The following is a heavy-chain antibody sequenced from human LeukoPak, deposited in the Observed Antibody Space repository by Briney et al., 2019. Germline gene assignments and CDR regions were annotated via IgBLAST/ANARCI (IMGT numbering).Heavy chain of an antibody. CDR3: AGDPRIEAAGNYFDF. CDR2: ISYDGSNK. D-gene: IGHD6-13*01. J-gene: IGHJ4*02. V-gene: IGHV3-30*03. CDR1: GFTFSSYG. Sequence: GGSLRLSCAASGFTFSSYGMHWVRQAPGKGLEWVAVISYDGSNKYYADSVKGRFTISRDNSKDTLYLQMNSLRAEDTAVYYCAGDPRIEAAGNYFDFWGQGTLVTVSS.